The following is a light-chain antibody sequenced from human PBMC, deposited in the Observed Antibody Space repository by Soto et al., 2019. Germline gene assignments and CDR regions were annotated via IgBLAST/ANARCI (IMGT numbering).Light chain of an antibody. CDR2: DAS. J-gene: IGKJ4*01. Sequence: EIVLTQSPATLSLSPGERATLSCRASQSISRYLAWYQQKPGQAPRLLIYDASNRATGIPARFSGSGSGTDFTLTISSLEPEDLAVYYCQQRSNWPGAFGGGTKVEIK. CDR1: QSISRY. V-gene: IGKV3-11*01. CDR3: QQRSNWPGA.